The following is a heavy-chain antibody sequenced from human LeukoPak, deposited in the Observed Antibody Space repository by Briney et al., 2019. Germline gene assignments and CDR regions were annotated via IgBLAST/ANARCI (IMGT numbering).Heavy chain of an antibody. V-gene: IGHV1-8*01. CDR1: GYTFTSYD. CDR2: MNPNSGNT. CDR3: ARGNRRYFDWLQLGPQTYYYFDY. Sequence: EASVKVSCKASGYTFTSYDINWVRQATGQGLEWMGWMNPNSGNTGYAQKFQGRVTMTRNTSISTAYMELSSLRSEDTAVYYCARGNRRYFDWLQLGPQTYYYFDYWGQGTLVTVSS. J-gene: IGHJ4*02. D-gene: IGHD3-9*01.